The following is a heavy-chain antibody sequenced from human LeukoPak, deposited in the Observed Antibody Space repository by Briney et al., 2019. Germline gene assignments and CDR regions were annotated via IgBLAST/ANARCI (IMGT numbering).Heavy chain of an antibody. Sequence: GGSLRLSCAASGFTFSSYAVHWVRQAPGKGLEWVAVIWYDGSNKYYADSVKGRFTISRDNSKNTLYLQMNSLRAEDTAVYYCARGTYYDFWSGYYLTRFIDYWGQGTLVTVSS. CDR2: IWYDGSNK. V-gene: IGHV3-33*08. CDR1: GFTFSSYA. D-gene: IGHD3-3*01. J-gene: IGHJ4*02. CDR3: ARGTYYDFWSGYYLTRFIDY.